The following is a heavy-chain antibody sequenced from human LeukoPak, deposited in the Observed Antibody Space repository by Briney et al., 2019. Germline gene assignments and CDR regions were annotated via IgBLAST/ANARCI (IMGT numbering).Heavy chain of an antibody. CDR3: AKDRTVGASYWYFDL. D-gene: IGHD1-26*01. V-gene: IGHV3-23*01. Sequence: GGSLRLSCAASGFDFANHAMSWVRQTPGKGLEWVSAISGGGDITYYAGSVKGRSTISRDSSKNTLFLHMNTLRAEDTAIYYCAKDRTVGASYWYFDLWGRGTLVTVSS. J-gene: IGHJ2*01. CDR2: ISGGGDIT. CDR1: GFDFANHA.